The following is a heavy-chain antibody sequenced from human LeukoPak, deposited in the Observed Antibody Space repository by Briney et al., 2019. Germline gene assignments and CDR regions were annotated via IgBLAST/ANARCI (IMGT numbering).Heavy chain of an antibody. CDR2: IIPIFGTA. CDR3: ASSSVPAAVPLTYYYYYGMDV. V-gene: IGHV1-69*13. CDR1: EGTFSSYA. J-gene: IGHJ6*02. Sequence: SVKVSCKASEGTFSSYAISWVRQAPGQGLEWMGGIIPIFGTANYAQKFQGRVTITADESTSTAYMELSSLRSEDTAVYYCASSSVPAAVPLTYYYYYGMDVWGQGTTVTVSS. D-gene: IGHD2-2*02.